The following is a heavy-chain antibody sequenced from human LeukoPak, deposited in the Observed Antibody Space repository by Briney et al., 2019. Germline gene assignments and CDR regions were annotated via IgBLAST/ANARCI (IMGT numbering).Heavy chain of an antibody. Sequence: GASVKVSCKASGYTFTSYAMHWVRQAPGQRLEWMGWINAGDGNTKYSQKFQGRVTITRGTSASTAYMELSSLRSEDTAVYYCASDPTGSYYLDYWGQGTLVTVSS. CDR2: INAGDGNT. V-gene: IGHV1-3*01. D-gene: IGHD3-10*01. J-gene: IGHJ4*02. CDR1: GYTFTSYA. CDR3: ASDPTGSYYLDY.